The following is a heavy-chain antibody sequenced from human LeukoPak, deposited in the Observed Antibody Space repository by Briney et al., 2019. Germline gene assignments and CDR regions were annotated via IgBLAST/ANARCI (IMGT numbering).Heavy chain of an antibody. CDR1: GFTFSSYA. J-gene: IGHJ4*02. Sequence: GGSLRLSCAASGFTFSSYAMNWVRQAPAKGLEWVSCISSFSSAIYYADAVKGRFTISRDNANNSLSLQLNSLRVEDTAVYYCERGTYGHYDSWGQGTLVNLLL. D-gene: IGHD4-17*01. V-gene: IGHV3-48*04. CDR3: ERGTYGHYDS. CDR2: ISSFSSAI.